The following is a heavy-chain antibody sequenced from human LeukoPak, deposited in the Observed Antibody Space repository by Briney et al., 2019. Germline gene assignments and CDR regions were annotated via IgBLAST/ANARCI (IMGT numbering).Heavy chain of an antibody. CDR2: IIGSGGST. Sequence: GGSLRVSCAAPGFTLSGYAISWGRQALRKRLGWVSAIIGSGGSTYYADTVKSRFTISRDNSKNTLYLQMNSLRAEYTAVYYCAKGPRSGSSLLYVDYWGQGTLVTVSS. J-gene: IGHJ4*02. CDR1: GFTLSGYA. D-gene: IGHD6-19*01. CDR3: AKGPRSGSSLLYVDY. V-gene: IGHV3-23*01.